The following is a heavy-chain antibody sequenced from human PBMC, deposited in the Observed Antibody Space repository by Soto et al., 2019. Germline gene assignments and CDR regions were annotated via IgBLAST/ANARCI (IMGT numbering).Heavy chain of an antibody. CDR2: IGTAGDT. CDR1: GFTFSSYD. Sequence: PGGSLRLSCAASGFTFSSYDMHWVRQATGKGLEWVSAIGTAGDTYYPGSVKGRFTISRENAKNSLYLQMNSLRAEDTAVYYCASGRPGSGYDDYWGQGTLVTVSS. D-gene: IGHD5-12*01. V-gene: IGHV3-13*01. CDR3: ASGRPGSGYDDY. J-gene: IGHJ4*02.